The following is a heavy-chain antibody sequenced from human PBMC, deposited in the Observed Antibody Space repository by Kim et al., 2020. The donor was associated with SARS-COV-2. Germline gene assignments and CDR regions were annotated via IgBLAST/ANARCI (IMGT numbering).Heavy chain of an antibody. CDR1: GFTFDDYA. V-gene: IGHV3-43*02. CDR2: ISGDGGST. J-gene: IGHJ6*02. D-gene: IGHD3-10*01. CDR3: AKDYYYGSGSFYYYYGMDV. Sequence: GGSLRLSCAASGFTFDDYAMHWVRQAPGKGLEWVSLISGDGGSTYYADSVKGRFTISRDNSKNSLYLQMNSLRTEDTALYYCAKDYYYGSGSFYYYYGMDVWGQGTTVTVSS.